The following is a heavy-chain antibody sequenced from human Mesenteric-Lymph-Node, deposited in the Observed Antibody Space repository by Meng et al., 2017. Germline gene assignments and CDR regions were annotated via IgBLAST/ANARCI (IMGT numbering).Heavy chain of an antibody. CDR3: ARDRGAARLFDY. J-gene: IGHJ4*02. CDR1: GGTFSSYA. CDR2: IIPIFGTA. D-gene: IGHD6-6*01. Sequence: QGQLVQSGAEVKKPGSSVKVSGKASGGTFSSYAISWVRQAPGQGLEWMGGIIPIFGTANYAQKFQGRVTITRDTSASTAYMELSSLRSEDTAVYYCARDRGAARLFDYWAREPWSPSPQ. V-gene: IGHV1-69*06.